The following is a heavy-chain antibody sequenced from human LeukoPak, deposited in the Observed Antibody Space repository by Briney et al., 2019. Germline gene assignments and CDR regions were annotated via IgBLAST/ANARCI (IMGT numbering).Heavy chain of an antibody. CDR2: INPSGGST. CDR3: ARVTGTTMIPDDAFDI. V-gene: IGHV1-46*01. D-gene: IGHD1-7*01. CDR1: GYTFTSYY. J-gene: IGHJ3*02. Sequence: GASVKVSCKASGYTFTSYYMHWVRQAPGQGLEWMGIINPSGGSTSYAQKFQGRVTMTRDTSTSTVYMELSSLRSEDTAVYYCARVTGTTMIPDDAFDIWGQGTMVTVSS.